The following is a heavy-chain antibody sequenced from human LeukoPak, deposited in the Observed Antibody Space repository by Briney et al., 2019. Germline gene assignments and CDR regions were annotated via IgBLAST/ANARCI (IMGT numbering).Heavy chain of an antibody. J-gene: IGHJ4*02. D-gene: IGHD3-10*01. CDR1: GYTFSSYG. Sequence: ASVTVSCKASGYTFSSYGITWVRQAPGQGLEGMGWISADIGHTNYVEKLQARVTMTTDRSTNTAYMELRSLRSDDTAVYYCARLFSAGPEDYFDYWGQGTLVTVSS. V-gene: IGHV1-18*01. CDR3: ARLFSAGPEDYFDY. CDR2: ISADIGHT.